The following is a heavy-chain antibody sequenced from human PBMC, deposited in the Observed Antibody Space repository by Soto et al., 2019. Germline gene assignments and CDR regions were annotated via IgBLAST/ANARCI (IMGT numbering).Heavy chain of an antibody. Sequence: GGSLRLSYAASGFTFSSYAMHWVRQAPGKGLEWVAVISYDGSNKYYADSVKGRFTISRDNSKNTLYLQMNSLRAEDTAVYYCARGPSSLTRFDYWGQGTLVTVSS. V-gene: IGHV3-30-3*01. D-gene: IGHD2-2*01. CDR2: ISYDGSNK. CDR1: GFTFSSYA. CDR3: ARGPSSLTRFDY. J-gene: IGHJ4*02.